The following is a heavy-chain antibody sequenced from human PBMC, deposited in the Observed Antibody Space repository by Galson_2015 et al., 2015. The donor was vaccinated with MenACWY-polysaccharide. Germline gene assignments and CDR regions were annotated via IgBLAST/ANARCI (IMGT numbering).Heavy chain of an antibody. V-gene: IGHV1-8*01. J-gene: IGHJ2*01. Sequence: VKVSCKASEYTFTSYDINWVRQAPGQGLEWMGWMNPNSANTGYGKKFQGRVTMTRDTSMSTAYMELSSLRFEDTAVYYCARGGAARRGWYFDLWGRGTLVTVSS. CDR1: EYTFTSYD. D-gene: IGHD6-6*01. CDR3: ARGGAARRGWYFDL. CDR2: MNPNSANT.